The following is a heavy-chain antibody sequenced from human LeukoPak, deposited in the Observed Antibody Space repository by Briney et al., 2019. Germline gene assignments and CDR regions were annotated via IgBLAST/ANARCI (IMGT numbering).Heavy chain of an antibody. CDR3: ARSPDYGDYFDY. CDR2: IYHSGST. Sequence: PSETLSLTCAVSGGPISSSNWWSWVRQPPGKGLEWIGEIYHSGSTNYNPSLKSRVTISVDKSKNRFSLKLNSVTAADTAVYYCARSPDYGDYFDYWGQGTLVTVSS. V-gene: IGHV4-4*02. D-gene: IGHD4-17*01. J-gene: IGHJ4*02. CDR1: GGPISSSNW.